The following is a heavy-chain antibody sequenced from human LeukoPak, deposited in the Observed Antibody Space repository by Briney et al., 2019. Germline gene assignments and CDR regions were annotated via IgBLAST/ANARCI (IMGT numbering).Heavy chain of an antibody. J-gene: IGHJ4*02. V-gene: IGHV3-23*01. Sequence: GGSLRLSCVASGFTFSRYWMSWVRQAPGKGLEWVSGISGSGGNTYKADSVKGRFTISRDNSKNTLYLQMNSLRAEDTAVYYCAKDPASYYYDSSGYYYGYWGQGTLVTVSS. CDR3: AKDPASYYYDSSGYYYGY. D-gene: IGHD3-22*01. CDR1: GFTFSRYW. CDR2: ISGSGGNT.